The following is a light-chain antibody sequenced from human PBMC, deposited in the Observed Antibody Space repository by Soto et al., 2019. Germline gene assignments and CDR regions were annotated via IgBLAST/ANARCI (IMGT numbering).Light chain of an antibody. V-gene: IGKV3-20*01. Sequence: EIVLTQSPGTLSLSPGERATLSCRASQSVSSSYLAWYQQKPGQAPRLLIYGASSRATGIPDRFSGSGSGTDFNLTISRLEPEDFAVYYCQQYGSSPVTFGQGNKLEIK. CDR3: QQYGSSPVT. CDR2: GAS. CDR1: QSVSSSY. J-gene: IGKJ2*01.